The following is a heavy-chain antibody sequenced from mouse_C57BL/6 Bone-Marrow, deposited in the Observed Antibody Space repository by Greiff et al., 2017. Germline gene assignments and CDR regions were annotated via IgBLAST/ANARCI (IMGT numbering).Heavy chain of an antibody. V-gene: IGHV3-6*01. Sequence: EVKLMESGPGLVKPSQSLSLTCSVTGYSITSGYYWNWIRQFPGNKLEWMGYISYDGSNNYNPSLKNRISITRDTSKNQFFLKLNSVTTEDTATYYCARGDYYGSSAWFAYWGQGTLVTVSA. CDR1: GYSITSGYY. CDR2: ISYDGSN. D-gene: IGHD1-1*01. J-gene: IGHJ3*01. CDR3: ARGDYYGSSAWFAY.